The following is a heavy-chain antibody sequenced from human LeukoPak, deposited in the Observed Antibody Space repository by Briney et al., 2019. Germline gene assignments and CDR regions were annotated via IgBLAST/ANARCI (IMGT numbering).Heavy chain of an antibody. CDR2: IYSGGST. CDR1: GFTVSSNY. D-gene: IGHD3-10*01. J-gene: IGHJ1*01. V-gene: IGHV3-66*01. CDR3: ARGYGSGSYYNEYFQH. Sequence: PGGSLRLSCAASGFTVSSNYMSWVRQAPGKGLEWVSVIYSGGSTYYADSVKGRFTISRDNSENTLYLQMNSLRAEDTAVYYCARGYGSGSYYNEYFQHWGQGTLVTVSS.